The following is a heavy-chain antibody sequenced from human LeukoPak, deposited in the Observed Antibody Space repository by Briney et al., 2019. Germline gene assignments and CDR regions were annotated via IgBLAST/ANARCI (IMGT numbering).Heavy chain of an antibody. V-gene: IGHV3-11*04. CDR3: ARDDHYYYYYMDV. CDR1: GFTFSDYY. Sequence: PGGSLRLSCAASGFTFSDYYMSWIRQAPGKGLEWVSYISSSGSTIYYADSVKGRFTISRDNAKNSLYLQMNSLRAEDTAVYYCARDDHYYYYYMDVWGKGTTVTVSS. J-gene: IGHJ6*03. CDR2: ISSSGSTI.